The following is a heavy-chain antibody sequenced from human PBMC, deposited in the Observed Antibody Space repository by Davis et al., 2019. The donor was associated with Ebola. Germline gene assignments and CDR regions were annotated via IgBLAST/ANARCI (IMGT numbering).Heavy chain of an antibody. CDR2: IKQDGSEK. V-gene: IGHV3-7*03. CDR3: AREGDWYFDL. J-gene: IGHJ2*01. CDR1: GFTFISYW. Sequence: GGSLRLSCAASGFTFISYWMNWVRQAPGKGLEWVANIKQDGSEKYYVDSVKGRFSISRDNAKNSLYLQMNGLRAEDTAVYYCAREGDWYFDLWGRGTLVTVSS.